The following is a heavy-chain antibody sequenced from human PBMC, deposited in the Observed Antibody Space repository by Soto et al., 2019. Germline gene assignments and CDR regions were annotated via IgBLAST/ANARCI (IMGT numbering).Heavy chain of an antibody. CDR3: ARPTYNSGSPFDY. CDR2: IYYSGST. CDR1: GGSISSGGYY. Sequence: SETLSVTCTVSGGSISSGGYYWSWIRQHPGKGLEWIGYIYYSGSTNYNPSLKSRVTISVDTSKNQFSLKLSSVTAADTAVYYCARPTYNSGSPFDYWGQGTLVTVSS. V-gene: IGHV4-61*08. J-gene: IGHJ4*02. D-gene: IGHD1-20*01.